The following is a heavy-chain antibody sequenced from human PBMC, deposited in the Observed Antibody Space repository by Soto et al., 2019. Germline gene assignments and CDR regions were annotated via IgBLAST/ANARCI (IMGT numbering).Heavy chain of an antibody. D-gene: IGHD3-10*01. Sequence: PSETLSLTCTVSGGSISSSSYSWGWIRQPPGKGLEWIGYIYYSGSTYYNPSLKSRVTISVDTSKNQFSLKLSSVTAADTAVYYCVRASGAFDYWGQGTLVTVSS. V-gene: IGHV4-30-4*08. CDR3: VRASGAFDY. CDR1: GGSISSSSYS. CDR2: IYYSGST. J-gene: IGHJ4*02.